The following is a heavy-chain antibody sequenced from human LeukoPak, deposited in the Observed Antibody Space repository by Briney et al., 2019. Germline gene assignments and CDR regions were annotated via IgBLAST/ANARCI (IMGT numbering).Heavy chain of an antibody. CDR2: ISYDGSNK. CDR1: GFTFSSYG. D-gene: IGHD4-17*01. J-gene: IGHJ3*02. CDR3: AKDLMDYGDDPGAFDI. V-gene: IGHV3-30*18. Sequence: GGSLRLSCAASGFTFSSYGMHWVRQAPGKGLEWVAVISYDGSNKYYADSVKGRFTISRDNSKNTLYLQMNSLRAEDTAVYYCAKDLMDYGDDPGAFDIWGQGTMVTVSS.